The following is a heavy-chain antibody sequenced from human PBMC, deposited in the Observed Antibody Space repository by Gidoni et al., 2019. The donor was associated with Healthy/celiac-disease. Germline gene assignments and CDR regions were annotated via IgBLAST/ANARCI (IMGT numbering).Heavy chain of an antibody. V-gene: IGHV3-30*01. CDR1: GFTFSSYA. D-gene: IGHD5-18*01. Sequence: QVQLVESGGGVVQPGRSLRLSCAASGFTFSSYAMHWVRQAPGKGLEWVAVISYDGSNKYYADSVKGRFTISRDNSKNTLYLQMNSLRAEDTAVYYCARAYSYASYWGQGTLVTVSS. J-gene: IGHJ4*02. CDR3: ARAYSYASY. CDR2: ISYDGSNK.